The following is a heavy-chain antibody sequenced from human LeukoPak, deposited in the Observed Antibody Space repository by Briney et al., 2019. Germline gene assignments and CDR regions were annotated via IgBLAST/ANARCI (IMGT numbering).Heavy chain of an antibody. V-gene: IGHV4-38-2*02. Sequence: PSETLSLTCTVSGYSISTGYYWGWIRQPPGKGLEWIGNIYYGENTYYNPSLKSRVTISIDTSKNQFYLKLSSLTAADTAVYYCARRDDSSGYHMIFDYWGPGTLVTVSS. D-gene: IGHD3-22*01. CDR1: GYSISTGYY. J-gene: IGHJ4*02. CDR3: ARRDDSSGYHMIFDY. CDR2: IYYGENT.